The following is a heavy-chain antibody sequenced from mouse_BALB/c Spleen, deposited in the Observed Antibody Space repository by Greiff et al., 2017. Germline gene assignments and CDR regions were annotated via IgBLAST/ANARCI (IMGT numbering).Heavy chain of an antibody. D-gene: IGHD2-13*01. V-gene: IGHV5-12-2*01. CDR3: ARRDYKNYFDY. J-gene: IGHJ2*01. CDR2: ISNGGGST. Sequence: EVMLVESGGGLVKPGGSLKLSCAASGFTFSSYTMSWVRQTPEKRLEWVAYISNGGGSTYYPDTVKGRFTISRDNAKNTLYLQMSSLKSEDTAMYYCARRDYKNYFDYWGQGTTLTVSS. CDR1: GFTFSSYT.